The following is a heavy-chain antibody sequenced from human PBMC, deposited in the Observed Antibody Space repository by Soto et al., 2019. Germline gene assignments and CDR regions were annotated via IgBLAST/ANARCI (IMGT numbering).Heavy chain of an antibody. CDR3: ARDLAAVAGWDYYYYYGMDV. Sequence: SQTLSLTCAISGGSVSSNSAAWNWIRQSPSRGLEWLGRTYYRSKWYSDYAVSVKSRITINPDTSKNQFSLQLNSVTPEDTAVYYCARDLAAVAGWDYYYYYGMDVWGQGTTVTVSS. CDR1: GGSVSSNSAA. V-gene: IGHV6-1*01. D-gene: IGHD6-19*01. CDR2: TYYRSKWYS. J-gene: IGHJ6*02.